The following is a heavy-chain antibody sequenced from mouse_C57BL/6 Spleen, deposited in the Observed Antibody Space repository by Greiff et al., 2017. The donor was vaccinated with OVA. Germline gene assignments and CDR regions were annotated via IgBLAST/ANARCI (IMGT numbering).Heavy chain of an antibody. CDR2: ISSGSSTI. CDR3: ARGSNYEGYAMDY. CDR1: GFTFSDYG. D-gene: IGHD2-5*01. Sequence: EVMLVESGGGLVKPGGSLKLSCAASGFTFSDYGMHWVRQAPEKGLEWVAYISSGSSTIYYADTVKGRFTISRDNAKNTLFLQMTSLRSEDTAMYYCARGSNYEGYAMDYWGQGTSVTVSS. V-gene: IGHV5-17*01. J-gene: IGHJ4*01.